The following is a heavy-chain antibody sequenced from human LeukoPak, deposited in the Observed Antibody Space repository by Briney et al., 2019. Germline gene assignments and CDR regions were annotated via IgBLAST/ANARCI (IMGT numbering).Heavy chain of an antibody. Sequence: GRSLRLSCAASGFTFGSYGMHWVRQAPGKGLEWVAVIWYDGSNKYYADSVKGRFTISRDNSKNTLYLQMNSLRAEDTAVYYCAKNGDYRSYYYYYMDVWGKGTTVTVSS. J-gene: IGHJ6*03. V-gene: IGHV3-33*06. CDR3: AKNGDYRSYYYYYMDV. D-gene: IGHD4-17*01. CDR1: GFTFGSYG. CDR2: IWYDGSNK.